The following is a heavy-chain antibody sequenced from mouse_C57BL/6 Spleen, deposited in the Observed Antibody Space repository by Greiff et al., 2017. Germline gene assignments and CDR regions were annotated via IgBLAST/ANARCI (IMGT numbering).Heavy chain of an antibody. CDR2: ISNGGGST. Sequence: EVQVVESGGGLVQPGGSLKLSCAASGFTFSDYYMYWVRQTPEKRLEWVAYISNGGGSTYYPDTVKGRFTISRDNAKNTLYLQMSRLKSEDTAMYYCARQTDYGSSYWYFDVWGTGTTVTVSS. V-gene: IGHV5-12*01. J-gene: IGHJ1*03. CDR3: ARQTDYGSSYWYFDV. D-gene: IGHD1-1*01. CDR1: GFTFSDYY.